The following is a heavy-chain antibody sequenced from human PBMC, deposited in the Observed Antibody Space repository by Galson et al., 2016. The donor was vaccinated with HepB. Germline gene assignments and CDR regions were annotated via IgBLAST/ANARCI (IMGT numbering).Heavy chain of an antibody. D-gene: IGHD1-26*01. CDR1: GYPFSRNY. Sequence: SLRLSCAASGYPFSRNYMKWVRQVPGKGLDWVESISTSGAYTSYADSAQGRFTISRDNAKNSLYLQMNSLRVEDTAMYYCARIVYHGVDVWGTGTTVTVSS. CDR3: ARIVYHGVDV. CDR2: ISTSGAYT. J-gene: IGHJ6*04. V-gene: IGHV3-21*01.